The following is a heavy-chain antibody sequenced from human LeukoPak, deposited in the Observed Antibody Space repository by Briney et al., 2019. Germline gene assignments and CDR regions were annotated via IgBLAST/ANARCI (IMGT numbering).Heavy chain of an antibody. CDR1: GFTFSSYA. CDR2: ISYNGSNK. V-gene: IGHV3-30*04. CDR3: ARGVGGKQPSRHDY. Sequence: PGGSLMLSCGASGFTFSSYAMHWVRQAPGKGLEWVAVISYNGSNKYYADSVKGRFTISRDNSKNTLYLQMNSLRAEDTAVYYCARGVGGKQPSRHDYWGQGTLVTVSS. J-gene: IGHJ4*02. D-gene: IGHD4-23*01.